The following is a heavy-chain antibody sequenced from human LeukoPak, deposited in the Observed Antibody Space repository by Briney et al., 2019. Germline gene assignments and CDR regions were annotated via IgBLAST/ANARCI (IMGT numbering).Heavy chain of an antibody. Sequence: PGGSLRLSCAASGFTFSSYSMNWVRQAPGKGLEWVSYISSSSSTIYYADSVKGRFTISRDNAKNSLYLQMNSLRDEDTAVYYCARESASVVTQVPVFDIWGQGTMVTVSS. J-gene: IGHJ3*02. D-gene: IGHD4-23*01. CDR1: GFTFSSYS. CDR3: ARESASVVTQVPVFDI. CDR2: ISSSSSTI. V-gene: IGHV3-48*02.